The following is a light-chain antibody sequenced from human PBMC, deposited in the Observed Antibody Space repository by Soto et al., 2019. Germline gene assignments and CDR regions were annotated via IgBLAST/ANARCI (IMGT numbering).Light chain of an antibody. CDR1: ETIGRAY. CDR2: ATS. V-gene: IGKV3-20*01. J-gene: IGKJ2*03. Sequence: IVLTQSPGTLSLSPGERATVSCRASETIGRAYFAWYQQRPGRTPRLVLSATSNRAAGIPDRFGGSGSGADFTRTISGVEPEDFSVYYCHQYATSPFSFGQGTKLE. CDR3: HQYATSPFS.